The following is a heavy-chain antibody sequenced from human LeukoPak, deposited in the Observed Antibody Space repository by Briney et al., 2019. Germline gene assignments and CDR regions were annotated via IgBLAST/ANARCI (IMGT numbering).Heavy chain of an antibody. V-gene: IGHV4-59*01. D-gene: IGHD4-17*01. J-gene: IGHJ4*02. CDR1: GGSISSYY. CDR2: IYYSGST. Sequence: SETLSLTCTVSGGSISSYYWSWIRQPPGKGLEWIGYIYYSGSTNYNPSLKSRVTISVDTSRNQFSLKLSSVTAADTAVYYCARGKRDYGYYFDYWGQGTLVTVSS. CDR3: ARGKRDYGYYFDY.